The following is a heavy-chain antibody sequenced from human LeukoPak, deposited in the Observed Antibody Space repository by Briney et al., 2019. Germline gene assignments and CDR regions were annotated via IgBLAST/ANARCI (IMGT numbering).Heavy chain of an antibody. CDR3: ARSYGDYAPDDY. Sequence: GGSLRLSCAASGFTFNNYAMTWVRQAPGKGLEWVSVVSGSGDNTNYAVSVKGRFTISRDNSKNTLFLQMNSLRAEDTAVYYCARSYGDYAPDDYWGQGTLVTVSS. V-gene: IGHV3-23*01. J-gene: IGHJ4*02. CDR2: VSGSGDNT. D-gene: IGHD4-17*01. CDR1: GFTFNNYA.